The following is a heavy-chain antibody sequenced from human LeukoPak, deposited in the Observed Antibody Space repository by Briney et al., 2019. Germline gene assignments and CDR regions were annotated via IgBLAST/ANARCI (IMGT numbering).Heavy chain of an antibody. CDR2: INSDGSST. Sequence: GGSLRLSCAASGFTFSSFWMHWVRQAPGKGLVWVSRINSDGSSTSYADSVKGRFTISRDNAKNSLYLQMNSLRAEDTAVYYCARITINGNAFDIWGQGTMVTVSS. CDR3: ARITINGNAFDI. D-gene: IGHD1-20*01. J-gene: IGHJ3*02. V-gene: IGHV3-74*01. CDR1: GFTFSSFW.